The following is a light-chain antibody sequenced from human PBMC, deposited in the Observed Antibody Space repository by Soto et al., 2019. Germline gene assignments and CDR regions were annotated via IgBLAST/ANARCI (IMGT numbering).Light chain of an antibody. V-gene: IGKV1-39*01. CDR3: QQSYGAQYT. CDR1: QSISSY. J-gene: IGKJ2*01. Sequence: DIQMTQSPSSLSASVGDRVIITCRASQSISSYLNWYQQKPGKAPKLLVSAASTLQSGVPSRFSGSESGTDFTLTISSLQPEDFATYYCQQSYGAQYTFGQGTNLGI. CDR2: AAS.